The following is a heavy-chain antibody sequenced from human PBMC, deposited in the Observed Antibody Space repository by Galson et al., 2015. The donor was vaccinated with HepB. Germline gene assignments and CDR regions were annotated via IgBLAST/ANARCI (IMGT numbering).Heavy chain of an antibody. Sequence: SLRLSCAASGFTFSSYGMHWVRQAPGKGLEWVAVISYDGSNKYYADSVKGRFTISRDNSKNTLYLQMNSLRAEDTAVYYCAKDRGGYSYGSSDYWGQGTLVTVSS. D-gene: IGHD5-18*01. CDR3: AKDRGGYSYGSSDY. J-gene: IGHJ4*02. CDR1: GFTFSSYG. CDR2: ISYDGSNK. V-gene: IGHV3-30*18.